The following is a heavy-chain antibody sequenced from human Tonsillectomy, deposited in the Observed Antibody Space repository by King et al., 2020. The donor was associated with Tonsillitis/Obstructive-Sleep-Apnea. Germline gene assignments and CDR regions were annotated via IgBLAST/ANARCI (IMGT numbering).Heavy chain of an antibody. CDR3: ARGGAGDTAYDI. D-gene: IGHD1-26*01. CDR1: GGSFSGDY. CDR2: INHSGST. Sequence: VQLQQWGAGLLKPSETLSLTCAVNGGSFSGDYWSWIRQPPGKGLEWLGEINHSGSTNYNPSLKSRVTISVDTSKNQFSLKLSSVTAADTAVYYCARGGAGDTAYDIWGQGTMVTVSS. V-gene: IGHV4-34*01. J-gene: IGHJ3*02.